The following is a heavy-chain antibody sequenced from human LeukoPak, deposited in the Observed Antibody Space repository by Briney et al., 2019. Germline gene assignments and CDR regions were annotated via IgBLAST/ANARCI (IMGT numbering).Heavy chain of an antibody. CDR2: ISGGST. CDR1: GFTFSSYA. Sequence: PGGSLRLSCAASGFTFSSYAMSWVRQAPGKGLEWASAISGGSTYYADSVKGRFTISRDNSKNTLYLQMNSLRAEDTAVYYCAKEFSSAARRHAFDIWGQGTMVTVSS. V-gene: IGHV3-23*01. CDR3: AKEFSSAARRHAFDI. D-gene: IGHD6-6*01. J-gene: IGHJ3*02.